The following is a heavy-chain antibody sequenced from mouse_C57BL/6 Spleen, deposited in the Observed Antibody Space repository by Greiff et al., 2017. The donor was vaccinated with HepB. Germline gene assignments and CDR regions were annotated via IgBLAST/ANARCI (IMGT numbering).Heavy chain of an antibody. CDR2: ISNGGGST. CDR3: ARRGTTVVALDAMDY. Sequence: EVQLVESGGGLVQPGGSLKLSCAASGFTFSDYYMYWVRQTPEKRLEWVAYISNGGGSTYYPDTVKGRFTISRDNAKNTLYLQMSRLKSEDTAMYYCARRGTTVVALDAMDYWGQGTSVTVSS. D-gene: IGHD1-1*01. J-gene: IGHJ4*01. CDR1: GFTFSDYY. V-gene: IGHV5-12*01.